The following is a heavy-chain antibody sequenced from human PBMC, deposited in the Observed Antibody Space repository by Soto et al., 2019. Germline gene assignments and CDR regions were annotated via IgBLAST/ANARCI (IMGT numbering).Heavy chain of an antibody. V-gene: IGHV1-69*01. CDR2: ISPIFGTP. CDR1: GGTFSSYT. J-gene: IGHJ4*02. CDR3: ARVVVGSRLSLDD. D-gene: IGHD1-26*01. Sequence: QVQLVQSGAEVKKPGSSVTVSCKASGGTFSSYTISWVRQAPGQGLEWMAGISPIFGTPIYAQKFQDRGTITEDESTMTAYMEMNRLTSEDTAVYYCARVVVGSRLSLDDWGQGTLVTISS.